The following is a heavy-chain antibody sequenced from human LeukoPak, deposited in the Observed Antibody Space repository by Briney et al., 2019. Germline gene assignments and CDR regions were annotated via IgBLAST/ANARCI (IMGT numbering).Heavy chain of an antibody. J-gene: IGHJ6*02. D-gene: IGHD6-13*01. CDR1: GYTFTGHY. CDR2: INPSSGGT. Sequence: ASVKVSCKASGYTFTGHYIQWVRQAPGQGLEWMGWINPSSGGTKYAQRFQGRVTITRDTSINTAYMEMTRLKSGDTAVYYCARDRLSLSSPGYYYYGMDVWGHGTKVTVSS. CDR3: ARDRLSLSSPGYYYYGMDV. V-gene: IGHV1-2*02.